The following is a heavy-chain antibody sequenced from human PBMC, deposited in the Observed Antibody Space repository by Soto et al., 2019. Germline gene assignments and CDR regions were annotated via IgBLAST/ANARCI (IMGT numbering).Heavy chain of an antibody. V-gene: IGHV3-74*01. D-gene: IGHD3-10*01. CDR2: ISSDGSST. J-gene: IGHJ4*02. Sequence: GGSLRLSCAASGFTFSSHWMHWVRQGPGKGPVWVSRISSDGSSTSYADSVKGRFTISRDNSKNTLYLQMNSLRAEDTAVYYCARDAYYFGSGSPYYFDYWGQGTLVTV. CDR1: GFTFSSHW. CDR3: ARDAYYFGSGSPYYFDY.